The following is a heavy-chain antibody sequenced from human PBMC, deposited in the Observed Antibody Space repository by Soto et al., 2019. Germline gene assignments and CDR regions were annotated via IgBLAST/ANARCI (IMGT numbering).Heavy chain of an antibody. J-gene: IGHJ3*02. D-gene: IGHD3-22*01. V-gene: IGHV4-59*01. CDR3: ARDVGYYYDSSGSMAFDI. CDR2: ILYNGDT. Sequence: PSETLSLTCTVSGGSINNYYWSWIRQPPGKGLEWIGNILYNGDTKYNPSLKSRVTISVDMSKNQFSLKLSSLTAADTAVYYCARDVGYYYDSSGSMAFDIRGQGTMVTVSS. CDR1: GGSINNYY.